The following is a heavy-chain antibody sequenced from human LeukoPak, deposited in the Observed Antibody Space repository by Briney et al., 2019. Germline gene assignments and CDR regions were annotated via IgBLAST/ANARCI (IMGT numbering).Heavy chain of an antibody. CDR3: ARDYSSRCFDY. CDR2: IIPILGIA. D-gene: IGHD6-13*01. J-gene: IGHJ4*02. Sequence: ASVKVSCTASGGTFSSYAISWVRQAPGQGLEWMGRIIPILGIANYAQKFQGRVTITADKSTSTAYMELSSLRSEDTAVYYCARDYSSRCFDYWGQGTLVTVSS. CDR1: GGTFSSYA. V-gene: IGHV1-69*04.